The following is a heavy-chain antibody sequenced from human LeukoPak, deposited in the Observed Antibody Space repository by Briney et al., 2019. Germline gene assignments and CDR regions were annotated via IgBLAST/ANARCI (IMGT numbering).Heavy chain of an antibody. J-gene: IGHJ4*02. CDR2: IKQDGSDK. V-gene: IGHV3-7*03. CDR3: ARKTVVGSYFDY. Sequence: GGCLRLSCAASGFTFSSYWMSWVRQAPGKGLEWVDNIKQDGSDKYYVDSVKGRFTIYRDNAKNSLYMQMNSLRAEDTAVYYCARKTVVGSYFDYWGQGTPVTVSS. D-gene: IGHD4-23*01. CDR1: GFTFSSYW.